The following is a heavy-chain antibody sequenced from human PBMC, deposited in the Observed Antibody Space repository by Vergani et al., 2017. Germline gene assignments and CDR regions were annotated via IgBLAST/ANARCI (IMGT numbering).Heavy chain of an antibody. J-gene: IGHJ5*02. CDR1: GFTFSDYY. CDR2: ISSSGSTI. Sequence: QVQLVESGGGLVKPGGSLRLSCAASGFTFSDYYMSWIRQAPGKGLEWVSYISSSGSTIYYADSVKGRFTISRDNAKNSLYLQMNSLRAEDTAVYYCAGRTYSSSWTTDTNWFDPWGQGTLVTVSS. D-gene: IGHD6-13*01. CDR3: AGRTYSSSWTTDTNWFDP. V-gene: IGHV3-11*04.